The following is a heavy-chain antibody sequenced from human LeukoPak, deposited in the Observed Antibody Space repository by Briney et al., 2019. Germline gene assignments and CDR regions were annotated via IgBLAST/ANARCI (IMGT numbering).Heavy chain of an antibody. CDR3: SKKGQSEDYGKPG. Sequence: GGSLRLSCAASGFTLGTYDMFWVRQAPGKGLECVSSISSSGGSTYYADSVKGRFTISRDNSKNTLYLQMSSLRADDTAVYYCSKKGQSEDYGKPGWGQGTLVTVSS. CDR1: GFTLGTYD. CDR2: ISSSGGST. J-gene: IGHJ4*02. D-gene: IGHD4-17*01. V-gene: IGHV3-23*01.